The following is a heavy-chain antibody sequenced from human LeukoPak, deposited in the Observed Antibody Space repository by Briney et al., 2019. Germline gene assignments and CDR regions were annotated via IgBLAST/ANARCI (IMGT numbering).Heavy chain of an antibody. V-gene: IGHV3-30*01. CDR3: ARYGGPADY. J-gene: IGHJ4*02. D-gene: IGHD3-16*01. CDR1: GLTFSNYA. CDR2: ISYDGNKK. Sequence: PARSLRLTCAASGLTFSNYAFHRLRQAPGRGPEWVAGISYDGNKKFYSDSVKGRFTISRDSSKNTLDLRMDSLRAEDTAVYYCARYGGPADYWGRGTLVSVSS.